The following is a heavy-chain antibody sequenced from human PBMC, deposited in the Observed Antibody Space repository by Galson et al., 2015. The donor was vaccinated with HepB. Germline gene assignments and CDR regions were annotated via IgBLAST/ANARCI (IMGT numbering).Heavy chain of an antibody. CDR1: GFTFSNAW. CDR2: IKSKTDGGTT. D-gene: IGHD6-19*01. V-gene: IGHV3-15*01. Sequence: SLRLSCAASGFTFSNAWMSWVRQAPGKGLEWVGRIKSKTDGGTTDYASPVKGRFTISRDDSKNTLYLQMNSLRAEDTAVYYCAKQPIAVAGTIDYWGQVTLVTVSS. CDR3: AKQPIAVAGTIDY. J-gene: IGHJ4*02.